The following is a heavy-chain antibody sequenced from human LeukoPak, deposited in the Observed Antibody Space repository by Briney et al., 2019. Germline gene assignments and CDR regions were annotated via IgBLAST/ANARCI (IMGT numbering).Heavy chain of an antibody. Sequence: PGGSLRLSCAASGFTFSDFYMSWIRQAPGKGLEWVSYISSSGSTIYYADSVKGRFTISKDNAKNSLYLQMNSLRAEDTAVYYCARRRYNWNAIDYWGQGTLVTVSS. V-gene: IGHV3-11*01. CDR3: ARRRYNWNAIDY. D-gene: IGHD1-20*01. CDR1: GFTFSDFY. CDR2: ISSSGSTI. J-gene: IGHJ4*02.